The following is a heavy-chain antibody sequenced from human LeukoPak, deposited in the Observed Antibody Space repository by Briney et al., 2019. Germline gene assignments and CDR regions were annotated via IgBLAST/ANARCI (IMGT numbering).Heavy chain of an antibody. CDR2: ISYDGSNK. J-gene: IGHJ6*02. D-gene: IGHD3-9*01. CDR3: AREPAYYDILTGYYNVIDYYYGMDV. Sequence: QTGGSLRLSCAASGFTFSSYAMHWVRQAPGKGLEWVAVISYDGSNKYYADSVKGRFTISRDNSKNTLYLQMNSLRAEDTAVYYCAREPAYYDILTGYYNVIDYYYGMDVWGQGTTDTVSS. CDR1: GFTFSSYA. V-gene: IGHV3-30*04.